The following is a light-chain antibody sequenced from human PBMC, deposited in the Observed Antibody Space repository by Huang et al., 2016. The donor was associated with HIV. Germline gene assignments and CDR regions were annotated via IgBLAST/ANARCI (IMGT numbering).Light chain of an antibody. CDR1: QSLLYSLNNKNY. V-gene: IGKV4-1*01. J-gene: IGKJ5*01. Sequence: DIVMTQSPDSLSVSPGERATIDCKSSQSLLYSLNNKNYLAWFQQKPGRPPKLLLYWASTRESGIPERFRGSGSGTDFTLTINNLQPEDVATYYCQQYYQNPQTFGQGT. CDR2: WAS. CDR3: QQYYQNPQT.